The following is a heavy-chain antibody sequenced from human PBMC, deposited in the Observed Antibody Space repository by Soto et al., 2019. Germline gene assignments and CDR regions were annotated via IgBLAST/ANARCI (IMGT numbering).Heavy chain of an antibody. V-gene: IGHV1-69*13. J-gene: IGHJ4*02. CDR1: GGTFSSYA. Sequence: SVQVSCKASGGTFSSYAISWVRQAPGQALEWMGGNIPIFGTANYAQKVQGRDTITADESTSTAYMELSSLRSEDTAVYYCASPGVLWFGELLYYYWGQGTLVTVSS. CDR3: ASPGVLWFGELLYYY. D-gene: IGHD3-10*01. CDR2: NIPIFGTA.